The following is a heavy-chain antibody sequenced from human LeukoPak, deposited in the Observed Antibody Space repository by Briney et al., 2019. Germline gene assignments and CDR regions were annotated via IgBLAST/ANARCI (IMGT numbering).Heavy chain of an antibody. CDR3: AKDRVQNYGGGTNFDC. CDR1: GFTFSHFG. D-gene: IGHD1-7*01. CDR2: IRADGSGR. V-gene: IGHV3-30*02. Sequence: GGSLRLSCAASGFTFSHFGMHWARQAPGKGLEWVAFIRADGSGRYYADSVNGRFTISRDNSKNTLYLQMNSLRAEDTAVYYCAKDRVQNYGGGTNFDCWGQGTLVTVSS. J-gene: IGHJ4*02.